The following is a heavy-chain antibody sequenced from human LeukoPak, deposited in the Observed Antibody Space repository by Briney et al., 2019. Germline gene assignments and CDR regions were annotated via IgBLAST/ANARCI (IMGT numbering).Heavy chain of an antibody. V-gene: IGHV3-64*01. CDR2: IDSVGGPI. CDR3: ARVGLGSSYDF. CDR1: GLSLDKHP. D-gene: IGHD5-24*01. Sequence: GGSLRLSCAASGLSLDKHPMHWVRQAPGMGLEFVSSIDSVGGPIFYANSVVGRFTVSRDDSKNTLYLQMGNLRAEDMAVYYCARVGLGSSYDFWGQGTPLTVSS. J-gene: IGHJ4*02.